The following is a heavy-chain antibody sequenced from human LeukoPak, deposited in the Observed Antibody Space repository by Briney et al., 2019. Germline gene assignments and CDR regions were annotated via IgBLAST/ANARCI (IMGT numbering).Heavy chain of an antibody. Sequence: PGGSLRPSCAASGFTVSSNYKSWVRQAPGKGLEWVSVIYSGGSTYYADSVKGRFTISRDNSKNTLYLQMNSLRAEDTAVYYCARDRAPRAGWFDPWGQGTLVTVSS. CDR3: ARDRAPRAGWFDP. D-gene: IGHD6-13*01. CDR1: GFTVSSNY. J-gene: IGHJ5*02. CDR2: IYSGGST. V-gene: IGHV3-53*01.